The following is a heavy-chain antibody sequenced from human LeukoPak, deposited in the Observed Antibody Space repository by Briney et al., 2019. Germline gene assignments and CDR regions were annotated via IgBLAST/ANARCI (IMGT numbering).Heavy chain of an antibody. CDR3: AREDPQTTVPEGMDV. V-gene: IGHV4-59*01. D-gene: IGHD4-17*01. CDR2: IYYTGTT. Sequence: SETLSLTCSVSGGSISTYYWSWIRQLPGKGLEWIGYIYYTGTTNYNPSLRSRVTISVDTSRNQFSLRLSSVTAADTAVYYCAREDPQTTVPEGMDVWGRGTTVIVSS. CDR1: GGSISTYY. J-gene: IGHJ6*02.